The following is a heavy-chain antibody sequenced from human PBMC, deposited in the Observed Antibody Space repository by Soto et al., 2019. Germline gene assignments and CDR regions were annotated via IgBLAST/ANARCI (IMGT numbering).Heavy chain of an antibody. J-gene: IGHJ3*02. CDR2: IYYSGST. V-gene: IGHV4-59*08. CDR3: ARKNAFDI. CDR1: GDSISSYY. Sequence: PSETLSLTCTVSGDSISSYYWNWIRQPPGKGLEWIGYIYYSGSTNYNPSLRSRVTIAVDTSKNQFSLRLSSVTAGDTAVYYCARKNAFDIWGQGTMVTVSS.